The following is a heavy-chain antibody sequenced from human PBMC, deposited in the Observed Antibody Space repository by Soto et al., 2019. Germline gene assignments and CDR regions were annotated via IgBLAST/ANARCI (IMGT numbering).Heavy chain of an antibody. CDR2: IIPVFDSV. CDR1: GATFNNYA. J-gene: IGHJ3*02. Sequence: QVQLVQSGAEVKKPGSSVKVSCKASGATFNNYAISWVRQAPGPGLEWLGAIIPVFDSVIYAQKFQGRVTITADKSTTTAYMELTSLKSEDTAVYYCAREIGKMGIAVAPWAFDIWGQGTVVTVSS. CDR3: AREIGKMGIAVAPWAFDI. V-gene: IGHV1-69*06. D-gene: IGHD6-19*01.